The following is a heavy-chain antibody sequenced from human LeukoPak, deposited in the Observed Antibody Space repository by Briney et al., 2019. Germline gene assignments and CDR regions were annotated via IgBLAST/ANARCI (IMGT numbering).Heavy chain of an antibody. CDR1: GYSFTSYW. D-gene: IGHD6-13*01. CDR3: ASGYSSSWYIFDY. J-gene: IGHJ4*02. Sequence: GESLKISCKGSGYSFTSYWIGWVRQMPGKGLEWMGIIYPGDSDTRYSPSFQGQITISADKSINTAYLQWSSLKASDTAMYYCASGYSSSWYIFDYWGQGTLVTVSS. CDR2: IYPGDSDT. V-gene: IGHV5-51*01.